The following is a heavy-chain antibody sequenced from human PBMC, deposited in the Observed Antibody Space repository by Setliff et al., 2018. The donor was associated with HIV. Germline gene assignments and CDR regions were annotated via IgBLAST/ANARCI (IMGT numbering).Heavy chain of an antibody. V-gene: IGHV3-23*01. CDR2: ISGSGDST. D-gene: IGHD3-3*01. J-gene: IGHJ5*02. CDR3: AKDYTPTFWEYNWFDL. CDR1: GFVFSTYW. Sequence: GGSLRLSCAASGFVFSTYWMSWVRQAPGKGLEWVSGISGSGDSTYYAESVKGRFTISRDNSKNTMFLQMNNLRAEDTAFYYCAKDYTPTFWEYNWFDLWGQGTLVTVSS.